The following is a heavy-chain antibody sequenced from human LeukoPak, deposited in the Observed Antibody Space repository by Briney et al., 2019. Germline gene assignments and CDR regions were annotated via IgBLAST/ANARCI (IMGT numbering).Heavy chain of an antibody. D-gene: IGHD3-3*01. CDR1: GYTFTSYA. V-gene: IGHV7-4-1*02. CDR2: INTNTGNP. J-gene: IGHJ3*02. Sequence: ASVKVSCKASGYTFTSYAMNWVRQAPGQGLEWMGWINTNTGNPTYAQGFTGRFVFSLDTSVSTAYLQISSLKAEDTAVYYCVRVYYDFWSGYHDAFDIWGQGTMVTVSS. CDR3: VRVYYDFWSGYHDAFDI.